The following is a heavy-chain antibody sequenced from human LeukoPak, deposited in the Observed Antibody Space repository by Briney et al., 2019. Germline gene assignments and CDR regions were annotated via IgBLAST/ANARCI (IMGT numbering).Heavy chain of an antibody. CDR2: IYPGDSDT. CDR3: ARQPGGYCGGDCYSRYYYYMDV. CDR1: GYSFTSYW. V-gene: IGHV5-51*01. D-gene: IGHD2-21*02. J-gene: IGHJ6*03. Sequence: GESLKISCKGSGYSFTSYWIGWVRQMPGKGLEWMGTIYPGDSDTRYSPSFQGQVTISADKSISTAYLQWSSLKASDTAMYYCARQPGGYCGGDCYSRYYYYMDVWGKGTTVTVSS.